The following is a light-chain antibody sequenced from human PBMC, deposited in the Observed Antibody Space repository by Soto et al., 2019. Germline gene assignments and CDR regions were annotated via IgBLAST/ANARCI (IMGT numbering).Light chain of an antibody. CDR2: EVS. J-gene: IGLJ1*01. CDR1: NSDVGGYNF. Sequence: QSALTQPASVSGSPGQSITFSCTGTNSDVGGYNFVSWYQQHPGKAPKLMIHEVSNRPSGVSNRFSGSKSGNTASLTISGLQAEDEADYYCSSYISSSSLYVFGTGTKLTVL. V-gene: IGLV2-14*01. CDR3: SSYISSSSLYV.